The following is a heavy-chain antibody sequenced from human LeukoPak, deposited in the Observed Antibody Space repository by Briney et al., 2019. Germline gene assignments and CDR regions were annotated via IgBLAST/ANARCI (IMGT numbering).Heavy chain of an antibody. Sequence: SQTLSLTCTVSGGSISSGDYYWSWIRQPPGKGLEWIGSIHHSGTTYHNPSLKSRVTMSVDTSKNQFSLKLSSVTAADTAVYYCASTSRTLSWFDPWGQGTLVTVSS. J-gene: IGHJ5*02. V-gene: IGHV4-39*07. CDR1: GGSISSGDYY. CDR2: IHHSGTT. CDR3: ASTSRTLSWFDP. D-gene: IGHD3-16*01.